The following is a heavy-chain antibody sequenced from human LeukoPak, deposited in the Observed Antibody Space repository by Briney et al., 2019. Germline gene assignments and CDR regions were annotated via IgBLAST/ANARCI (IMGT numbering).Heavy chain of an antibody. D-gene: IGHD3-10*01. J-gene: IGHJ5*02. CDR1: GGTFSSYA. CDR2: IIPIFGTA. Sequence: VASVKVSCKASGGTFSSYAISWVRQAPGQGLEWMGGIIPIFGTANYAQKFQGRVTITADKSTSTAYMELSSLRSEDTAVYYCASYGSGSYYRADWFDPWGQGTLVTVSS. V-gene: IGHV1-69*06. CDR3: ASYGSGSYYRADWFDP.